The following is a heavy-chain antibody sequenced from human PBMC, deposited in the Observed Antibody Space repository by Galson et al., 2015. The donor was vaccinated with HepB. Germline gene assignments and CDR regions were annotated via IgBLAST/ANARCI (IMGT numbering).Heavy chain of an antibody. D-gene: IGHD3-10*01. J-gene: IGHJ5*02. Sequence: QSGAEVKKPGESLKISCKGSGYSFTSNWIGWVRQMPGKGLEWIGIIYPGDSDTRYRPSFQGQVTISADKSIGTAYLQWSSLKASDTAMYYCARLRGSGSYPRGWFDPWGQGTLV. CDR2: IYPGDSDT. V-gene: IGHV5-51*01. CDR1: GYSFTSNW. CDR3: ARLRGSGSYPRGWFDP.